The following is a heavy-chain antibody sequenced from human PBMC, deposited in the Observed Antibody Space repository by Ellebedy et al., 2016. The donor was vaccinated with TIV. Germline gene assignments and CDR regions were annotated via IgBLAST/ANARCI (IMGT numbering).Heavy chain of an antibody. J-gene: IGHJ5*02. Sequence: GESLKISCAASGFNFRSYWMTWVRQAPGKGLEWVAKIRQEGDEIYYVESVKGRFTISRDNDKNSLFLHMNSLRVEDTAVYYCARRASYGDYAVQVNPWFDPWGQGTLVTVSS. CDR3: ARRASYGDYAVQVNPWFDP. CDR1: GFNFRSYW. V-gene: IGHV3-7*01. D-gene: IGHD4-17*01. CDR2: IRQEGDEI.